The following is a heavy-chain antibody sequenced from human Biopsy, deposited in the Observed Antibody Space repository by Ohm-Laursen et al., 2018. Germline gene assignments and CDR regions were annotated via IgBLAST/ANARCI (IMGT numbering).Heavy chain of an antibody. Sequence: SSVKVSCKAPGGTFSNYGVNWVRQAPGQGLEWLGENIPILGTGNYAQKFQDRVTVAADTSTSTATMELRSLRSDDTAVYYCATKLTGYFHHWGQGTLVIVSS. CDR1: GGTFSNYG. CDR3: ATKLTGYFHH. CDR2: NIPILGTG. D-gene: IGHD3-9*01. J-gene: IGHJ1*01. V-gene: IGHV1-69*06.